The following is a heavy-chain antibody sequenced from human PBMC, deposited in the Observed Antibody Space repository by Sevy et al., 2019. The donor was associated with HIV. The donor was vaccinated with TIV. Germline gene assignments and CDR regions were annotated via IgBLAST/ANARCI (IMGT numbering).Heavy chain of an antibody. D-gene: IGHD3-22*01. CDR3: ARDSDITMIVVVISGASYFDY. CDR2: IKQDGSEK. V-gene: IGHV3-7*01. Sequence: GGSLRLSCAASGFTFSSYWMSWVRQAPGKGLEWVANIKQDGSEKYYVDSVKGRFTISRDNAKNSLYRQMNSLRAEDTAVYYCARDSDITMIVVVISGASYFDYWGQGTLVTVSS. J-gene: IGHJ4*02. CDR1: GFTFSSYW.